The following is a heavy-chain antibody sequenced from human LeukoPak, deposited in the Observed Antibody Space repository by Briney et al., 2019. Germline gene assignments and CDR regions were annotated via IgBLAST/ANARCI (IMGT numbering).Heavy chain of an antibody. D-gene: IGHD1-26*01. J-gene: IGHJ4*02. Sequence: PSETLSLTCAVYGGSFSGYYWSWIRQPPGKGLEWIGEINHSGSTNYNPSLKSRVTISVDTSKNQFSLKLSSVTAADTAVYYCARGGTPIYFRGQYFDYWGQGTLVTVSS. CDR2: INHSGST. CDR1: GGSFSGYY. CDR3: ARGGTPIYFRGQYFDY. V-gene: IGHV4-34*01.